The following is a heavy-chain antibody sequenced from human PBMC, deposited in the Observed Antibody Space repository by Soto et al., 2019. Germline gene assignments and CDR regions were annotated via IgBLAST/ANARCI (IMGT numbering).Heavy chain of an antibody. J-gene: IGHJ5*02. CDR2: IYYSGST. CDR3: TRARLPAPDWFDP. Sequence: PSETLSLTCTVSGGSISSSSYYWGWIRQPPGKGLEWIGSIYYSGSTYYNTSLKSRVTISVDTSKNQFSLKLSSVTVADSAVYYCTRARLPAPDWFDPWGQGTLVTVSS. V-gene: IGHV4-39*07. CDR1: GGSISSSSYY.